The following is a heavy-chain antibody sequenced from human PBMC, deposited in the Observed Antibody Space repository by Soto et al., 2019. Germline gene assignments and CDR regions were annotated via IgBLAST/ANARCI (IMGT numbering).Heavy chain of an antibody. V-gene: IGHV3-66*01. J-gene: IGHJ4*02. CDR2: IYSTGNT. D-gene: IGHD4-17*01. CDR3: ARNVTVTTLGY. Sequence: EVKLVESGGGLVQPGGSLRISCAASGVTVSNNYMTWVRQAPGKGLELVSSIYSTGNTFYADSVKGRFTISRDNSKNTLYLQMNSLRVEDTAVYYCARNVTVTTLGYWGQGTLVTVSS. CDR1: GVTVSNNY.